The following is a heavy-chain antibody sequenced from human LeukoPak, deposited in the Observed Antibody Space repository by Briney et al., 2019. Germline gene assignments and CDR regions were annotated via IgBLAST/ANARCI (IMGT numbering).Heavy chain of an antibody. Sequence: ASVKVSCKASGYTFNRYAMNRVRQAPGQGLEWMGWINTNTGNPTYAQGFTGRFVFSLDTSVSTAYLQISSLKAEDSAVYYCARASITMVRGVITNDAFDIWGQGTMVTVSS. J-gene: IGHJ3*02. CDR1: GYTFNRYA. CDR2: INTNTGNP. V-gene: IGHV7-4-1*02. CDR3: ARASITMVRGVITNDAFDI. D-gene: IGHD3-10*01.